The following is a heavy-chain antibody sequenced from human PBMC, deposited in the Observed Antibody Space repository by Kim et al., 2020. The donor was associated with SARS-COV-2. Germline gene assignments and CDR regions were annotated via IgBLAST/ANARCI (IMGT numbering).Heavy chain of an antibody. Sequence: GESLKISCKGSGYSFTSYWISWVRQMPGKGLEWMGRIDPSDSYTNYSPSFQGHVTISADKSISTAYLQWSSLKASDTAMYYCARRRSSSDPFDPWGQGTLVTVSS. D-gene: IGHD6-6*01. CDR3: ARRRSSSDPFDP. V-gene: IGHV5-10-1*01. CDR2: IDPSDSYT. J-gene: IGHJ5*02. CDR1: GYSFTSYW.